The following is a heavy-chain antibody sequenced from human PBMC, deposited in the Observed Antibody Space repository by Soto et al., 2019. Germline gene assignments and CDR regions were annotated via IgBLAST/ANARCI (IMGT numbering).Heavy chain of an antibody. D-gene: IGHD2-21*02. CDR3: ARVGGDWPIDY. CDR1: GGSISSYF. V-gene: IGHV4-59*01. CDR2: IYYNGNT. J-gene: IGHJ4*02. Sequence: SETLSLTCTVSGGSISSYFWSWIRQPPGKGLEWIGYIYYNGNTNYNPSLRSRVTISVETSKNQFSLKLSSATAADTAVYYCARVGGDWPIDYWGQGTLVTVSS.